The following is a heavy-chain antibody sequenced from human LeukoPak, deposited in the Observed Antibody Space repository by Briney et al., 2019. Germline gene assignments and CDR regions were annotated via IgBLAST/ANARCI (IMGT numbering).Heavy chain of an antibody. CDR1: GYTFTSYG. Sequence: ASVKVSCKASGYTFTSYGISWVRQAPGQGLEWTGWMSAYNGNTNYAQKLQGRVTMTTDTSTSTAYMELRSLRSDDTAVYYCARVRSEGFIVVVPVAMLRDAFDIWGQGTMVTVSS. CDR2: MSAYNGNT. V-gene: IGHV1-18*01. CDR3: ARVRSEGFIVVVPVAMLRDAFDI. J-gene: IGHJ3*02. D-gene: IGHD2-2*01.